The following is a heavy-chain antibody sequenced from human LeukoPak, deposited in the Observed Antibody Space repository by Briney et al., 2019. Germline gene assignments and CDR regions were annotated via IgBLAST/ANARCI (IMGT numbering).Heavy chain of an antibody. J-gene: IGHJ4*02. Sequence: ASVKVSCKASGFTFTGYYIHWVRQAPGQGLEWMGWINCNSGGTNYAQKFQGWVTMTRDTSITTAYMELSRLRSDDTAVYYCVRDSSTVSTPYFDYWGQGTPVIVSS. V-gene: IGHV1-2*04. D-gene: IGHD4-17*01. CDR2: INCNSGGT. CDR3: VRDSSTVSTPYFDY. CDR1: GFTFTGYY.